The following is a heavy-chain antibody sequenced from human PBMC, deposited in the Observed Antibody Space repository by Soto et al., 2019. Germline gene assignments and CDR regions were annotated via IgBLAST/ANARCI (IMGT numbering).Heavy chain of an antibody. J-gene: IGHJ6*02. CDR2: ISGSGGST. V-gene: IGHV3-23*01. CDR3: AKDRAAAGSYGMDV. Sequence: EVQLLESGGGLVQPGGSLRLSCAASGFTFSSYAMNWVRQAPGKGLEWVSAISGSGGSTYYADSVKGRFTISRDNSRNTRNLQMNSLRAEDTAVYYCAKDRAAAGSYGMDVWGQGTTVTVSS. CDR1: GFTFSSYA. D-gene: IGHD6-13*01.